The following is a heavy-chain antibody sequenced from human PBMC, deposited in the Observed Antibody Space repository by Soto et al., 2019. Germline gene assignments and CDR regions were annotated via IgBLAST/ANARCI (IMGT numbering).Heavy chain of an antibody. Sequence: GGSLRLSCAASGFTFSSYAMHWVRQAPGKGLEWVAVISYDGSNKYYADSVKGRFTISRDNSKNTLYLQMNSLRAEDTAVYYCASLRYDFWSGYYRFDGWFDPWGQGTLVTVSS. CDR2: ISYDGSNK. J-gene: IGHJ5*02. CDR1: GFTFSSYA. V-gene: IGHV3-30-3*01. D-gene: IGHD3-3*01. CDR3: ASLRYDFWSGYYRFDGWFDP.